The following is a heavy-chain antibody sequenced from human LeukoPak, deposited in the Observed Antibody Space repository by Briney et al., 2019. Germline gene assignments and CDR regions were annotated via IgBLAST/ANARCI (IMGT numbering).Heavy chain of an antibody. Sequence: GGSLRLSCAASGFTFSDYYMSWIRQAPGKGLEWVSAISGSGGSTYYADSVKGRFTISRDNSKNTLYLQMNSLRAEDTAVYYCAKGGSGWYVHYDYWGQGTLVTVSS. D-gene: IGHD6-19*01. V-gene: IGHV3-23*01. CDR2: ISGSGGST. J-gene: IGHJ4*02. CDR3: AKGGSGWYVHYDY. CDR1: GFTFSDYY.